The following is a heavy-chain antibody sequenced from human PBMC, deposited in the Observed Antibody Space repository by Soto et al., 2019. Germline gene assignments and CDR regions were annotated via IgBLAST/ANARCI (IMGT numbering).Heavy chain of an antibody. J-gene: IGHJ4*02. CDR3: VRESEDLTSNFDY. V-gene: IGHV3-21*01. CDR1: GFTFTRYS. Sequence: GSLRLSCAASGFTFTRYSMNWVRQAPGKGLEWVSSISSTTNYIYYADSMKGRFTVSRDNAKNSVYLDMNSLSAEDTAVYYCVRESEDLTSNFDYWGQGTLVTVS. CDR2: ISSTTNYI.